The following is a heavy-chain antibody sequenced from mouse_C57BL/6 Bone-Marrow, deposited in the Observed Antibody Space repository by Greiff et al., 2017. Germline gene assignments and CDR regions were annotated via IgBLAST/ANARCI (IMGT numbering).Heavy chain of an antibody. J-gene: IGHJ3*01. Sequence: VQLKESGPVLVKPGASVKMSCKASGYTFTDYYMNWVKQSHGKSLEWIGVINPYNGGTSYNQKFKGKATLSVDKSSSTAYMQLSSLTSEDSAVYYCAREGFITTVPFAYWGQGTLVTVSA. CDR2: INPYNGGT. CDR1: GYTFTDYY. CDR3: AREGFITTVPFAY. V-gene: IGHV1-19*01. D-gene: IGHD1-1*01.